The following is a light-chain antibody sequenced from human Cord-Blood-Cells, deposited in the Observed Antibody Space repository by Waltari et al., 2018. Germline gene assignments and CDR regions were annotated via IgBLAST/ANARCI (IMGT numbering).Light chain of an antibody. CDR2: DVS. CDR3: SSYTSSSTYV. Sequence: QSALTQPASVSGTPGQSITIPCTRPSSEVGGYNFFSWYQQHPGKAPKLMIYDVSNRTSGVSNRFSGSKSGNTASLTISGLQAEDEADYYCSSYTSSSTYVFGTGTKVTVL. V-gene: IGLV2-14*01. CDR1: SSEVGGYNF. J-gene: IGLJ1*01.